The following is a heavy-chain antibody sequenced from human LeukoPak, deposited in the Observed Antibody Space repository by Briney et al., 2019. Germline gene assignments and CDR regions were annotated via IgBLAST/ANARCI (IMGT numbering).Heavy chain of an antibody. V-gene: IGHV3-48*03. CDR1: GFTFSSYE. CDR3: ARARWWLLGHYFDY. D-gene: IGHD5-12*01. Sequence: PGGSLRLSCAASGFTFSSYEMNWVRQAPGKGLEWVSYISSSGSTIYYADSVKGRFTISRDNAKNSLYLQMNSLRAEDTAVYYCARARWWLLGHYFDYWGQGTLVTVSS. J-gene: IGHJ4*02. CDR2: ISSSGSTI.